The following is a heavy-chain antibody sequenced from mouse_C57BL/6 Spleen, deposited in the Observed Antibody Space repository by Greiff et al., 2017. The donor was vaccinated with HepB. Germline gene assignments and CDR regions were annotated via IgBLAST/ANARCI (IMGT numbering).Heavy chain of an antibody. CDR3: ARDPKLAWFAY. CDR1: GFTFSSYA. D-gene: IGHD1-3*01. Sequence: EVKLVESGGGLVKPGGSLKLSCAASGFTFSSYAMSWVRQTPEKRLEWVATISDGGSYTYYPDNVKGRFTISRDTDKNNLYLQMSHLKSEDTAMYYCARDPKLAWFAYWGQGTLVTVSA. V-gene: IGHV5-4*01. J-gene: IGHJ3*01. CDR2: ISDGGSYT.